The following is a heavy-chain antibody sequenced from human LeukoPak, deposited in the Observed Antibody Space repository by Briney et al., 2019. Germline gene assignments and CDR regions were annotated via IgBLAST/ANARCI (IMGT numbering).Heavy chain of an antibody. D-gene: IGHD2-2*02. CDR1: GGSFSSYY. CDR3: ARGYCSSTSCYTFDY. CDR2: INHSGST. V-gene: IGHV4-34*01. J-gene: IGHJ4*02. Sequence: PSETLSLTCAVYGGSFSSYYWSWVRQPPGKGLEWIGEINHSGSTNYNPSLKSRVTISVDTSKNQFSLKLSFVTAADTAVYYCARGYCSSTSCYTFDYWGQGTLVTVSS.